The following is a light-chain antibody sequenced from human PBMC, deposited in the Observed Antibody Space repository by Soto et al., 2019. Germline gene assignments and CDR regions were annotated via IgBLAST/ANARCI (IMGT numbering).Light chain of an antibody. CDR3: QQANSFPLP. Sequence: DIQLHQSPSFLSASVGDRVTLTCRASQGISSYLGWYQQKPGKAPKLLIYAASTLQSGVPSRFSGSGSGTDFTLTISSLQPEDFATYYCQQANSFPLPVGQGGRLAIK. V-gene: IGKV1-9*01. J-gene: IGKJ5*01. CDR1: QGISSY. CDR2: AAS.